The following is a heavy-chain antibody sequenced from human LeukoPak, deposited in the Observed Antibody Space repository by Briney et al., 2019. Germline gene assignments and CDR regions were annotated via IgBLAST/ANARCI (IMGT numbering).Heavy chain of an antibody. CDR1: GGSISSYY. CDR3: ARVGGSGSYYAVYYYYGMDV. D-gene: IGHD3-10*01. Sequence: SETLSLTCTVSGGSISSYYWSWIRQPPGKGLEWIGEINHSGSINYNPSLKSRVTISVDTSKNQFSLKLSSVTAADTAVYYCARVGGSGSYYAVYYYYGMDVWGQGTTVTVSS. J-gene: IGHJ6*02. V-gene: IGHV4-34*01. CDR2: INHSGSI.